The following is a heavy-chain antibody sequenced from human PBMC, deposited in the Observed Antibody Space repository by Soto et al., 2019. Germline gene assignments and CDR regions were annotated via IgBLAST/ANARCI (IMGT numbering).Heavy chain of an antibody. CDR3: ARDRWVQAGTTYRYYYYGMDV. Sequence: QVQLVESGGGVVQPGRSLRLSCAASGFTFSSYAMHWVRQAPGKGLEWVAVISYDGSNKYYADSVKGRFTISRDNSKNTLYMQMNSLRAEDTAGYYCARDRWVQAGTTYRYYYYGMDVWGQGTTVTVSS. D-gene: IGHD1-7*01. CDR2: ISYDGSNK. J-gene: IGHJ6*02. V-gene: IGHV3-30-3*01. CDR1: GFTFSSYA.